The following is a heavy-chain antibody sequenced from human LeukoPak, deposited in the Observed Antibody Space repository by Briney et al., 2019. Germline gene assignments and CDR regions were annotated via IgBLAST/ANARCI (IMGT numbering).Heavy chain of an antibody. V-gene: IGHV4-38-2*02. D-gene: IGHD3-3*02. CDR1: GYSISSGYY. CDR3: ARPGIRDYFYYMDV. Sequence: SETLSLTCTVSGYSISSGYYWGWIRQPPGKGLEWIGEINQRGTTTYNPSPKSRLTISMDTSRNQYFLNLDSVTAADTAIYYCARPGIRDYFYYMDVWGEGTPVTVSS. J-gene: IGHJ6*03. CDR2: INQRGTT.